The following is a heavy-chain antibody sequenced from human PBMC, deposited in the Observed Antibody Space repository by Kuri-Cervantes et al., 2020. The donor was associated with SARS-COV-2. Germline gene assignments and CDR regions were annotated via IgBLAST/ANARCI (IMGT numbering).Heavy chain of an antibody. CDR2: INSDGSST. CDR1: GFTFSSYW. D-gene: IGHD3-9*01. J-gene: IGHJ4*02. CDR3: ARDRTILDYFDY. V-gene: IGHV3-74*01. Sequence: GESLKISCAASGFTFSSYWMHWVRQAPGKGLVWVSRINSDGSSTSYADSVKCRFTISRDNAKNTLYLQMNSLRAEDTAVYYCARDRTILDYFDYWGQGTLVTVSS.